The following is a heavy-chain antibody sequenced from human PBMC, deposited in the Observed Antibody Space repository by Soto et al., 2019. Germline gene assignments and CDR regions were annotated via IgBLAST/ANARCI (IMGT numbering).Heavy chain of an antibody. CDR2: ISGSGGST. V-gene: IGHV3-23*01. Sequence: EVQLLESGGGLVQPGGSLRLSCAASGFTFSSYAMSWVRQAPGKGLGWVSAISGSGGSTYYADSVKGRFTISRDNSKNTLYLQMNSLRAEDTAVYYCAGRRYCSSTSCHNYGMDVWGQGTTVTVSS. D-gene: IGHD2-2*02. J-gene: IGHJ6*02. CDR3: AGRRYCSSTSCHNYGMDV. CDR1: GFTFSSYA.